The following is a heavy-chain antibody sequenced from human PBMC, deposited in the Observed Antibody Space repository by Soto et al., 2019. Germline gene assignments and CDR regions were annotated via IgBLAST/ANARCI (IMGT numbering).Heavy chain of an antibody. J-gene: IGHJ6*02. V-gene: IGHV4-59*01. CDR2: IYYTGST. Sequence: SETLSLTCTVSGGSISSYYWSWIRQPPGKGLEWIGYIYYTGSTNYNPSLKSRVTISVDTSKNHFSLKLSSVTAADTAVHYCARDGYTLSPNYYYGMAVWGQGTSVTVSS. CDR1: GGSISSYY. CDR3: ARDGYTLSPNYYYGMAV. D-gene: IGHD6-13*01.